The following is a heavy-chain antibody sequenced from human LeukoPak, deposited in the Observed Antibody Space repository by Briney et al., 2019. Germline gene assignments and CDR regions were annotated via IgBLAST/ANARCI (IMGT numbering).Heavy chain of an antibody. Sequence: ASVKVSCKASGYTFTGYYMHWVRQAPGKGLEWMGGFDPEDGETIYAQKFQGRVTMTEDTSTDTAYMELSSLRSEDTAVYYCASIHAFDIWGQGTMVTVSS. CDR3: ASIHAFDI. V-gene: IGHV1-24*01. CDR1: GYTFTGYY. CDR2: FDPEDGET. J-gene: IGHJ3*02.